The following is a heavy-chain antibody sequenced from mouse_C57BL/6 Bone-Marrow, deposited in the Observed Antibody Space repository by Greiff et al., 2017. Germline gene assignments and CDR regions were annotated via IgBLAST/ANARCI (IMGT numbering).Heavy chain of an antibody. V-gene: IGHV1-4*01. CDR2: INPSSGYT. CDR1: GYTFTSYT. Sequence: QVQLQQSGAELARPGASVKMSCKASGYTFTSYTMHWVKQRPGQGLEWIGYINPSSGYTKYNQKFKDKATLTADKSSSTAYMTLSSLTSDDSAVYYCARGDYDFAYWGQGTLVTVSA. D-gene: IGHD2-4*01. CDR3: ARGDYDFAY. J-gene: IGHJ3*01.